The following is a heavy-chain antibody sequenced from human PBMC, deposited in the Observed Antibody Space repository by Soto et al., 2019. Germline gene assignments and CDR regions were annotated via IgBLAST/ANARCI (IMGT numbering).Heavy chain of an antibody. D-gene: IGHD2-8*02. Sequence: GASVKVSCKASGYTFTAFYIYWARQAPGQGLELVGRINPKSGDTNYAQKFQGRVTMTRXXXXXXAXMXVXXXXADXTAFYYCATLKPAPGGIDYWGQGTLVTVSA. CDR1: GYTFTAFY. CDR3: ATLKPAPGGIDY. CDR2: INPKSGDT. V-gene: IGHV1-2*06. J-gene: IGHJ4*02.